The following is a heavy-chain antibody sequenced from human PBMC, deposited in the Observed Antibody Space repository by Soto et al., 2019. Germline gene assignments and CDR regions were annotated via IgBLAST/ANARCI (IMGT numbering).Heavy chain of an antibody. J-gene: IGHJ4*02. CDR1: GGSISSYY. Sequence: SETLSLTCTVSGGSISSYYWSWIRQPPGKGLEWIGYIYYSGSTNYNPSLKSRVTISVDTSKNQFSLKLSSVTAADTAVYYCARVTGGGEYFDYWGQGTLVTVSS. D-gene: IGHD3-16*01. CDR3: ARVTGGGEYFDY. CDR2: IYYSGST. V-gene: IGHV4-59*01.